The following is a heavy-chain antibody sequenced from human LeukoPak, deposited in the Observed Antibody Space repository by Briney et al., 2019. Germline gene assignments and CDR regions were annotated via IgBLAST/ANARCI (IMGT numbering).Heavy chain of an antibody. CDR3: AKMVRGVITYFDY. CDR1: GFTFSSYS. D-gene: IGHD3-10*01. V-gene: IGHV3-21*04. J-gene: IGHJ4*02. CDR2: ISSSSSYI. Sequence: GGSLRLSCAASGFTFSSYSMNWVRQAPGKGLEWVSSISSSSSYIYYADSVKGRFTISRDNSKNTLYLQMNSLRAEDTAVYYCAKMVRGVITYFDYWGQGTLVTVSS.